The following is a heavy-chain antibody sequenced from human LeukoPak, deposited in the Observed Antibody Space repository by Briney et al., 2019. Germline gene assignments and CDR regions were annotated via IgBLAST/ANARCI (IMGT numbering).Heavy chain of an antibody. V-gene: IGHV1-18*01. CDR2: ISAYNGNT. CDR3: ARHYYDSSGYLWDY. D-gene: IGHD3-22*01. J-gene: IGHJ4*02. CDR1: GYTFTSYG. Sequence: ASVKVSCRASGYTFTSYGISWVQQAPGQGLEWMGWISAYNGNTNYAQKLQGRVTMTTDTSTSTAYMELRSLRSDDTAVYYCARHYYDSSGYLWDYWGQGTLVTVSS.